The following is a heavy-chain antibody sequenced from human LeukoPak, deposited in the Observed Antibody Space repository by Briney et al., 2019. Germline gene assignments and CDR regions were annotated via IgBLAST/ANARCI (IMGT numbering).Heavy chain of an antibody. CDR2: IYYSGST. CDR3: ASTMIASYYYYYYGMDV. CDR1: GGSFSGYY. J-gene: IGHJ6*02. Sequence: SETLSLTCAVYGGSFSGYYWSWIRQHPGKGLEWIGYIYYSGSTYYNPSLKSRVTISVDTSKNQFSLKLSSVTAADTAVYYCASTMIASYYYYYYGMDVWGQGTTVTVSS. V-gene: IGHV4-31*11. D-gene: IGHD3-22*01.